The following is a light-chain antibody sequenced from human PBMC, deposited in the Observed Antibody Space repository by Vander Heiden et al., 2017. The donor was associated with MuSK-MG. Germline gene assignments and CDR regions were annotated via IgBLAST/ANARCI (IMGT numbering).Light chain of an antibody. V-gene: IGLV2-14*03. CDR2: DVT. CDR3: CSYTSLSTFV. CDR1: SSDVGAYRD. Sequence: QSALPQPASVSGSPGQSITISCPGTSSDVGAYRDVSWYQQHPGKAPKLIIYDVTYRPSGVSNRFSGSKSGDTASLTISGLQADDEADYFCCSYTSLSTFVFGSGTKVTV. J-gene: IGLJ1*01.